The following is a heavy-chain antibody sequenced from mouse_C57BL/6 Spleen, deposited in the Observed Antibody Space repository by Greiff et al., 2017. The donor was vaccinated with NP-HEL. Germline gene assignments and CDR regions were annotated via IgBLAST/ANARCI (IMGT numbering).Heavy chain of an antibody. V-gene: IGHV1-80*01. CDR2: IYPGDGDT. CDR3: ARRAGMAWFAY. J-gene: IGHJ3*01. D-gene: IGHD3-1*01. Sequence: LVESGAELVKPGASVKISCKASGYAFSSYWMNWVKQRPGKGLEWIGQIYPGDGDTNYNGKFKGKATLTADKSSSTAYMQLSSLTSEDSAFYFCARRAGMAWFAYWGQGTLVTVSA. CDR1: GYAFSSYW.